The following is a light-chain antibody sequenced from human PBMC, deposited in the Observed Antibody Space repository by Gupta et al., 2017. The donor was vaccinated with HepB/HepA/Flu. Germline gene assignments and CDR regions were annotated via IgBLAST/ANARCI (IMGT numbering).Light chain of an antibody. CDR3: QQYSDWPSKST. J-gene: IGKJ2*02. CDR1: QNVSRN. Sequence: IVMTQSPVTLSVSPGERATLSCGASQNVSRNLAWYQQKPGQAPWLLIYGASTRATGVPARFSGRGSGTEFTLTISSLQSEDFAIYYCQQYSDWPSKSTFGPGTRLDI. V-gene: IGKV3-15*01. CDR2: GAS.